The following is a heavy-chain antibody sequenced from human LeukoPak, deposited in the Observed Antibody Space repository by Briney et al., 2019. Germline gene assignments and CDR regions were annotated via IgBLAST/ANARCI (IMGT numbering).Heavy chain of an antibody. V-gene: IGHV4-39*01. CDR1: GGSIRSTGYY. CDR2: IYYSGST. Sequence: PSETLSLTCTVSGGSIRSTGYYWGWIRQPPGKGLEWIGTIYYSGSTYYNPSLKSRVTISVDTSKNQFSLKLSSVTAADTAVYYCARGVVRYPAGTPGRWLQNPHFDYWGQGTLVTVSS. J-gene: IGHJ4*02. CDR3: ARGVVRYPAGTPGRWLQNPHFDY. D-gene: IGHD5-24*01.